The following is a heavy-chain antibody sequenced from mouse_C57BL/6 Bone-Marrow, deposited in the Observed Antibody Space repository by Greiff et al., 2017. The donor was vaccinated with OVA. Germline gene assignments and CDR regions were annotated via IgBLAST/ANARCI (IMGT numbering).Heavy chain of an antibody. J-gene: IGHJ2*01. D-gene: IGHD4-1*01. Sequence: VQLQQPGAELVRPGTSVKLSCKASGYTFTSYWMHWVKQRPGQGLAWIGVIDPSDSYTNYNQKFKGKATLTVDTSSSTAYMQLSSLTSEDSAVYYCASWDYFDYWGQGTTLTVSS. CDR3: ASWDYFDY. CDR2: IDPSDSYT. V-gene: IGHV1-59*01. CDR1: GYTFTSYW.